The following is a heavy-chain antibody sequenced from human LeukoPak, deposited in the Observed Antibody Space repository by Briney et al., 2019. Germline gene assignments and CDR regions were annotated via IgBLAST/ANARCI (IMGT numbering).Heavy chain of an antibody. CDR3: ESGVGVRDY. V-gene: IGHV3-7*03. CDR1: GFTFNNYW. J-gene: IGHJ4*02. CDR2: IRDDGSAK. D-gene: IGHD3-10*02. Sequence: PGGSLRLSCVASGFTFNNYWMTWVRQAPGKGLEWVASIRDDGSAKYYVDSVKGRFTISRDNAKNSLYLQMNSLRAEDTAVYYCESGVGVRDYWGQGTLVTVSS.